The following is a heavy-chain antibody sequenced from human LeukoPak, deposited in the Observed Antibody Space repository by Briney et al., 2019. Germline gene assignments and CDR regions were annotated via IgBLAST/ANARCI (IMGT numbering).Heavy chain of an antibody. D-gene: IGHD2-21*02. Sequence: GGSLRLSCAASGFTFSNYAMSWVRQAPGKGLEWVSGLSGSGGSTYYADSVKGRFTISRDNFKNTLYLQTNSLRAEDTAVYYCAKGGGGDFPFDYWGQGTLVTVSS. V-gene: IGHV3-23*01. CDR3: AKGGGGDFPFDY. J-gene: IGHJ4*02. CDR2: LSGSGGST. CDR1: GFTFSNYA.